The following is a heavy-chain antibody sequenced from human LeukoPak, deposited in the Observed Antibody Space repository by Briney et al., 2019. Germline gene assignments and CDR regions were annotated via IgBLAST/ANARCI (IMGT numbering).Heavy chain of an antibody. J-gene: IGHJ4*02. V-gene: IGHV1-2*02. CDR1: GYTFTGYY. D-gene: IGHD3-3*01. CDR3: ARGGGTTYGVLND. Sequence: VASVRVSCKASGYTFTGYYMHWVRQAPGQGLEWMGWINPSSGDTNYAQKFQGRVTMTRDTSISTAYMELRRLRSDDTAVYYCARGGGTTYGVLNDWGQGTLVTVSP. CDR2: INPSSGDT.